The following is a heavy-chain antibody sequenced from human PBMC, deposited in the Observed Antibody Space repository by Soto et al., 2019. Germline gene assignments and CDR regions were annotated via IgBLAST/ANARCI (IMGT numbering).Heavy chain of an antibody. V-gene: IGHV3-13*01. Sequence: EVQLVESGGGLVQPGGSLRLSCGASGFTFSWYDIHWVRQVAGKGLEWVSAIDIGGDTYYPGSVKGRFTISRENAKNSSYLQMNSLRAGDTAVYFCARGYRNGGSGYGGFDIWGQGTMVTVSS. J-gene: IGHJ3*02. CDR1: GFTFSWYD. CDR3: ARGYRNGGSGYGGFDI. D-gene: IGHD2-15*01. CDR2: IDIGGDT.